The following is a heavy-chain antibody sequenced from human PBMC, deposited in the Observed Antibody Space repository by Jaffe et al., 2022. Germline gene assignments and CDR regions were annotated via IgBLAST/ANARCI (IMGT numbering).Heavy chain of an antibody. CDR2: ISGSGGST. Sequence: EVQLLESGGGLVQPGGSLRLSCAASGFTFSSYAMSWVRQAPGKGLEWVSAISGSGGSTYYADSVKGRFTISRDNSKNTLYLQMNSLRAEDTAVYYCAKDHRVGVDYYYYYYMDVWGKGTTVTVSS. J-gene: IGHJ6*03. CDR1: GFTFSSYA. CDR3: AKDHRVGVDYYYYYYMDV. V-gene: IGHV3-23*01. D-gene: IGHD3-3*01.